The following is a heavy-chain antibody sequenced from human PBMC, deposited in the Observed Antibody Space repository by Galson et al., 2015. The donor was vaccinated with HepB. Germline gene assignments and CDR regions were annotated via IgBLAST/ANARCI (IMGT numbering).Heavy chain of an antibody. D-gene: IGHD3-22*01. Sequence: SLRLSCAASGFTFSSYAMHWVRQAPGKGPEWVAVISYDGSNKYYADSVKGRFTISRDNSKNTLYLQMNSLRAEDTAVYYCARVGGYYDSSGYYSPGDYWGQGTLVTVSS. CDR3: ARVGGYYDSSGYYSPGDY. CDR1: GFTFSSYA. V-gene: IGHV3-30-3*01. CDR2: ISYDGSNK. J-gene: IGHJ4*02.